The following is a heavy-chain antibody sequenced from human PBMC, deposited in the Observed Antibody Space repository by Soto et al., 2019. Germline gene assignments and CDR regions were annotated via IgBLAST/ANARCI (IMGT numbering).Heavy chain of an antibody. CDR2: INHSGST. CDR1: GWSLSGYY. CDR3: ARLRRIAAAINWFDH. V-gene: IGHV4-34*01. J-gene: IGHJ5*02. D-gene: IGHD6-13*01. Sequence: XETLSLTCAVYGWSLSGYYWSWIRQPPGKGLEWIGEINHSGSTNYNPSLKSRVTISVDTSKNQFSLKLSSVTAADTAVYYCARLRRIAAAINWFDHWGQGTLVTVSS.